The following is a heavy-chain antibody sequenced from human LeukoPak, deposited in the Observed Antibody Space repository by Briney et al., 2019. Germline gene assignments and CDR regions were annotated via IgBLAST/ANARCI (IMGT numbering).Heavy chain of an antibody. D-gene: IGHD5-18*01. CDR1: GFTFSSYW. Sequence: PGGSLRLSCAASGFTFSSYWMSWVRQAPGKGLEWVSYISSSSSTIYYADSVKGRFTISRDNAKNSLYLQMNSLRAEDTAVYYCARDGGYSYGYGAFDIWGQGTMVTVSS. J-gene: IGHJ3*02. V-gene: IGHV3-48*01. CDR2: ISSSSSTI. CDR3: ARDGGYSYGYGAFDI.